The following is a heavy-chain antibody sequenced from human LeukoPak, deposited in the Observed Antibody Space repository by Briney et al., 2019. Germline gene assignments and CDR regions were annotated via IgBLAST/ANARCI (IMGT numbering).Heavy chain of an antibody. CDR1: GFTFSRYG. J-gene: IGHJ4*02. CDR2: IWSDGSNK. D-gene: IGHD1-26*01. CDR3: ARDAGATIPFDY. V-gene: IGHV3-33*01. Sequence: GGSLRLSCAASGFTFSRYGIHWVRQAPGKGLEWVAVIWSDGSNKYYADSVKGRFTISRDNSKNTLYLQMNSLRAEDTAVYYCARDAGATIPFDYWGQGTLVTVSS.